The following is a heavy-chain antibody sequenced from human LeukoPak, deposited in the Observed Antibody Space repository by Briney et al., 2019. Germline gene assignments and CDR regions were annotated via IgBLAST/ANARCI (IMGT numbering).Heavy chain of an antibody. CDR3: ARGGSYYEFDY. J-gene: IGHJ4*02. D-gene: IGHD1-26*01. V-gene: IGHV1-3*01. Sequence: KFQGRVTITRDTCASTAYMELSSLRSEDTAVYYCARGGSYYEFDYWGQGTLVTVSS.